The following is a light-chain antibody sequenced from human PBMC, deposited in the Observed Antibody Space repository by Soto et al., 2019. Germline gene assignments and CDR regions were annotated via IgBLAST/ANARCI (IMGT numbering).Light chain of an antibody. CDR1: SSNIGNNH. Sequence: QSVLTQPPSVSAAPGQTVTISCSGTSSNIGNNHVSWYQQFPGTAPKLLIYDNNKRPSGIPDRFSGSKSGTSATLGITGLQTGDEADYYCATWDGKVFGTGTKLTVL. J-gene: IGLJ1*01. CDR2: DNN. CDR3: ATWDGKV. V-gene: IGLV1-51*01.